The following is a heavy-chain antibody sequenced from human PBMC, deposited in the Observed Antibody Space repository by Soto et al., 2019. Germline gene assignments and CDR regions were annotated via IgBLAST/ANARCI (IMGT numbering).Heavy chain of an antibody. Sequence: SETLSLTCTVSGGSISSYYWSWIRQPPGKGLEWIGYIYYSGSTNYNPSLKSRVTISVDTSKNQFSLKLSSVTAADTAVYYCYTGYYGSGSYYPPSDYWGQGTLVTVSS. D-gene: IGHD3-10*01. V-gene: IGHV4-59*08. CDR1: GGSISSYY. J-gene: IGHJ4*02. CDR3: YTGYYGSGSYYPPSDY. CDR2: IYYSGST.